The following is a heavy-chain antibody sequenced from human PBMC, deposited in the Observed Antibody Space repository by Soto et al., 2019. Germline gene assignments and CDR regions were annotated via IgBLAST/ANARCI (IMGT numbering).Heavy chain of an antibody. J-gene: IGHJ5*02. CDR2: IYHSGST. Sequence: TLSVTCAVSGGSISSGGYSRSWIRQPPVKGLEWIGYIYHSGSTYYNQALKSRVTISVDRSKNQFSLKLSSVTAADTAVYYCARGGYDFWIGPNTQANGFANWFDPWGQGILVTVSS. D-gene: IGHD3-3*01. V-gene: IGHV4-30-2*01. CDR3: ARGGYDFWIGPNTQANGFANWFDP. CDR1: GGSISSGGYS.